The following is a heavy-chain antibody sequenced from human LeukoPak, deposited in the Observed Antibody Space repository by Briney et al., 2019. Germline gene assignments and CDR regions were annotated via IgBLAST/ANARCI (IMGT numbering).Heavy chain of an antibody. CDR2: INSDGSST. Sequence: GGSLRLSCAASGFTFSSYWMHWVRQAPGKGLVWVSRINSDGSSTIYADSVKGRFTISRDNAKNTLYLQMNSLRAEDTAVYYCASLRDYSAFDIWGQGTMVTVSS. CDR1: GFTFSSYW. J-gene: IGHJ3*02. V-gene: IGHV3-74*01. D-gene: IGHD3-10*01. CDR3: ASLRDYSAFDI.